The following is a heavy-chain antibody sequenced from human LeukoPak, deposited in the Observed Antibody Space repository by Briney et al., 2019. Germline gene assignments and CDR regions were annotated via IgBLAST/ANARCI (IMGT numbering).Heavy chain of an antibody. J-gene: IGHJ4*02. CDR2: IKQDGSEK. Sequence: GGSLRLSCAASGFTSSIYWMSWVRQAPGKGLEWVANIKQDGSEKDYVDSVKGPFTISRGNAKNSLYLQMNSLRAEDTAVYYCARDRGSSGWYEFDSWGQGTLVTVSS. CDR3: ARDRGSSGWYEFDS. D-gene: IGHD6-19*01. CDR1: GFTSSIYW. V-gene: IGHV3-7*01.